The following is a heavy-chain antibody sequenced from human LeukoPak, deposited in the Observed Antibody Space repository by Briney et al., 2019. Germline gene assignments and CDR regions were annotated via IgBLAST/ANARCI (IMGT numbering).Heavy chain of an antibody. D-gene: IGHD2-2*01. Sequence: GGSLRLSCAASGFTFANYAMSWVRQAPGKGLEWVSGISASGGSTYYADSVRGRFTFSRDNSKNTLYLQVNSLRAEDTALYYCARVVGYCSNASCSGLSDYWGQGTLVTVSS. CDR1: GFTFANYA. CDR2: ISASGGST. J-gene: IGHJ4*02. CDR3: ARVVGYCSNASCSGLSDY. V-gene: IGHV3-23*01.